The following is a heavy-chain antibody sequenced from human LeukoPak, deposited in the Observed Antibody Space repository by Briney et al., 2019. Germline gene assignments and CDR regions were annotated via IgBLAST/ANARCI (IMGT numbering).Heavy chain of an antibody. J-gene: IGHJ4*02. CDR1: GFTFSSYG. D-gene: IGHD3-22*01. CDR2: ISYDGTNK. Sequence: GGSLRLSCAGSGFTFSSYGMHWVRQAPGKGLEWVAVISYDGTNKYYADSVKGRFTISRDNSKNTLYLQMNSLRAEDTAVYNCARATYYYDDSGYPAYWGQGTLVTVSS. V-gene: IGHV3-30*03. CDR3: ARATYYYDDSGYPAY.